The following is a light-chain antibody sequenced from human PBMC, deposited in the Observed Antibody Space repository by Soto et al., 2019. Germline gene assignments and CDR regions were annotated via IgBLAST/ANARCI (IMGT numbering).Light chain of an antibody. CDR3: LHRMNWPLT. J-gene: IGKJ5*01. V-gene: IGKV3-11*01. Sequence: EIVMTQSPATLSVSPGERATLSCRASQSVSSNLAWYQQKPGQDPRLLIYDASKRATGIPDRFSGSGSETDFALTISSLEPEDLGVYYCLHRMNWPLTFGQGTRLEIK. CDR2: DAS. CDR1: QSVSSN.